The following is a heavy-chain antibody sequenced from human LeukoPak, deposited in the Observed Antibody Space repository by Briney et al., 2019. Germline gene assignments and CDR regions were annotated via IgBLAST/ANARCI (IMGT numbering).Heavy chain of an antibody. J-gene: IGHJ5*02. V-gene: IGHV3-23*01. CDR2: ISGSGEST. CDR3: AKDSSQSPYDILTGPKGTDWFDP. Sequence: GGSLRLSCAASGFTFSSYAMSWVRQAPGKGLEWVSAISGSGESTYYADYVKGRFTVSRDNSKNTLYLQMNSLRAEDTAVYYCAKDSSQSPYDILTGPKGTDWFDPWGQGTLVTVSS. D-gene: IGHD3-9*01. CDR1: GFTFSSYA.